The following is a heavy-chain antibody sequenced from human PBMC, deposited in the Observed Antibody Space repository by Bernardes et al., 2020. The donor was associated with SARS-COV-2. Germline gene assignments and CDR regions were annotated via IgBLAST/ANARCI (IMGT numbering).Heavy chain of an antibody. CDR3: ATAPAVRGVITIFYYYYGMDV. CDR2: FDPEDGET. CDR1: GYTLTELS. D-gene: IGHD3-10*01. J-gene: IGHJ6*04. V-gene: IGHV1-24*01. Sequence: ASVKVSCKVSGYTLTELSMHWVRQAPGKGLEWMGGFDPEDGETIYAQKFQGRVTMTEDTSTDTAYMELSSLRSEDTAVYYCATAPAVRGVITIFYYYYGMDVWGKGTTVTVSS.